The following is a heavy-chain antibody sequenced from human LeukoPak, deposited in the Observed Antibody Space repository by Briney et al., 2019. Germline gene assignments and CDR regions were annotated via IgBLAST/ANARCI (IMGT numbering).Heavy chain of an antibody. D-gene: IGHD4-17*01. J-gene: IGHJ4*02. CDR2: MKEDGSDK. Sequence: PGGSLRLSCAASGFSFSNYWMSWVRQAPGKGLQWVANMKEDGSDKYYEDSVKGRFTISRDNAKNSLDLQMNSLRVEDTAVYYCARPRRGDHGDFFDFGGLGSLVTVSS. V-gene: IGHV3-7*01. CDR3: ARPRRGDHGDFFDF. CDR1: GFSFSNYW.